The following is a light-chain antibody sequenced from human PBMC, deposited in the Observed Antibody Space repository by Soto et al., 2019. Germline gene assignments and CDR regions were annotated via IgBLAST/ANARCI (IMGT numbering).Light chain of an antibody. Sequence: QSVLTQPASGSGSPGQSITISCTGTDSDVGGYNYVSWYQQHPGNAPKVMIYDVSNRPSGVSNRFSGSKSGNTASLIISGLQAEDEADYYCSSYTINGGGVFGGGTKLTVL. J-gene: IGLJ2*01. CDR3: SSYTINGGGV. CDR1: DSDVGGYNY. CDR2: DVS. V-gene: IGLV2-14*01.